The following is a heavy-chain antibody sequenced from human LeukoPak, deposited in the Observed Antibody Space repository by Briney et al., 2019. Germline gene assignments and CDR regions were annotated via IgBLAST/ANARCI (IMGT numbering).Heavy chain of an antibody. CDR3: ARDSGSSSYYYYGMDV. D-gene: IGHD6-13*01. Sequence: SETLSLTCTVSGGSISSGDYYWNWIRQHPGKGLEWIGYIYYSGSTYYNPSLKSRVTISVDTSKNRFSLKLSSVTAADTAVYYCARDSGSSSYYYYGMDVWGQGTTVTVSS. CDR1: GGSISSGDYY. CDR2: IYYSGST. J-gene: IGHJ6*02. V-gene: IGHV4-31*03.